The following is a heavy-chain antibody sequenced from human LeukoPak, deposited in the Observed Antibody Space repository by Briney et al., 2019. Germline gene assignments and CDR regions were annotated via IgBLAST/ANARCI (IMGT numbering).Heavy chain of an antibody. CDR2: INHSGST. CDR3: ARASSLYDFWSGYRTPLDY. J-gene: IGHJ4*02. D-gene: IGHD3-3*01. Sequence: SETLSLTCAVYGGSFSGYYWSWIRQPPGKGLEWIGEINHSGSTNYNPSLKSRVTISVDTSKNQFSLKLSPVTAADTVVYYCARASSLYDFWSGYRTPLDYWGQGTLVTVSS. V-gene: IGHV4-34*01. CDR1: GGSFSGYY.